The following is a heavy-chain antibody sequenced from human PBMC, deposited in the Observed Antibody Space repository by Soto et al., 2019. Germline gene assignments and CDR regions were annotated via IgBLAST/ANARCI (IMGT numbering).Heavy chain of an antibody. J-gene: IGHJ5*02. V-gene: IGHV4-4*07. CDR3: VRDGTKTLRDWFDP. CDR2: IYATGTT. CDR1: GASISGFY. D-gene: IGHD1-1*01. Sequence: SETLSLTCTVSGASISGFYWSWIRKSAGKGLEWIGRIYATGTTDYNPSLKSRVMMSVDTSKKQFSLKLRSVTATDTAVYYCVRDGTKTLRDWFDPWGQGISVTVSS.